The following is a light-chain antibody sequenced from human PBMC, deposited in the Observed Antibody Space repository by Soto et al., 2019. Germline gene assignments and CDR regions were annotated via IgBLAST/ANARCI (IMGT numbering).Light chain of an antibody. CDR2: EIN. CDR3: SSYAGSKGDV. Sequence: QSALTQPPSASGSPGQSVTISCTGTSSDIGGYSFVSWYQQHPGKAPKLLIYEINKRPSGVPDRFSGSKSGNTASLTVSGLQAEDEADYYCSSYAGSKGDVFGTGTKLTVL. V-gene: IGLV2-8*01. CDR1: SSDIGGYSF. J-gene: IGLJ1*01.